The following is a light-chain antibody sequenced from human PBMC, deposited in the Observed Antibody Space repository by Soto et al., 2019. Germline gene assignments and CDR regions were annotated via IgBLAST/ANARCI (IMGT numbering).Light chain of an antibody. Sequence: EIVLTQSTGTLSLSPGERATLSCRASQSVSSSYLAWYQQKPGQAPRLLIYGASSRATGIPDRFSGSGSGTDFTLTISRLEPEDFAVDYCQQYGSSPPWTFGQVTKVELK. CDR3: QQYGSSPPWT. J-gene: IGKJ1*01. V-gene: IGKV3-20*01. CDR2: GAS. CDR1: QSVSSSY.